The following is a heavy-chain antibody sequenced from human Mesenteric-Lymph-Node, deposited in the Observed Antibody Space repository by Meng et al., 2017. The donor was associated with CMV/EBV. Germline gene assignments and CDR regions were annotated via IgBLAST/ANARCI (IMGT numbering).Heavy chain of an antibody. Sequence: SGFTFSRYWLHWVRQAPGKRVVGVSRINSDGSSTSYADSVKGRFTISRDNAKNTLYLQMNSLRAEDTAVYYCARDVRVGATSGSWFDPWGQGTLVTVSS. J-gene: IGHJ5*02. CDR1: GFTFSRYW. V-gene: IGHV3-74*01. D-gene: IGHD1-26*01. CDR3: ARDVRVGATSGSWFDP. CDR2: INSDGSST.